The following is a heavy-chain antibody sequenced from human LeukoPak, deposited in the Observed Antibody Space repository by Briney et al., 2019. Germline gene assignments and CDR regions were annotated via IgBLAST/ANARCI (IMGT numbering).Heavy chain of an antibody. V-gene: IGHV3-30*04. Sequence: PGGSLRLSCAASGFTFSSYAMHWVRQAPGKGLEWVAVISYDGSNKYYADSVKGRFTISRDNSKNTLYLQMNSLRAEDTAAYYCAKDRAAGNYFDYWGQGTLVTVSS. J-gene: IGHJ4*02. CDR2: ISYDGSNK. CDR3: AKDRAAGNYFDY. D-gene: IGHD6-25*01. CDR1: GFTFSSYA.